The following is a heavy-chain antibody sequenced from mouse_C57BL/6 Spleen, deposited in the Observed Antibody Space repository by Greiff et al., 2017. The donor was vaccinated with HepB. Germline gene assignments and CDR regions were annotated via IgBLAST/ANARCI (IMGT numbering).Heavy chain of an antibody. CDR2: IYPGSGNT. CDR1: GYSFTSYY. D-gene: IGHD3-2*02. CDR3: ARGSGYGAMDY. J-gene: IGHJ4*01. Sequence: QVQLQQSGPELVKPGASVKISCKASGYSFTSYYIHWVKQRSGQGLEWIGWIYPGSGNTKYNEKFKGKATLTADTSSSTAYMQLSSLTSEDSAVYYCARGSGYGAMDYWGQGTSVTVSS. V-gene: IGHV1-66*01.